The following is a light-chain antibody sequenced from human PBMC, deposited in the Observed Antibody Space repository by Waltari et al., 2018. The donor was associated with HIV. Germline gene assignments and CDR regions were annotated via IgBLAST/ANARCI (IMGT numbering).Light chain of an antibody. J-gene: IGKJ1*01. Sequence: EIVVTQPPATLSVSPGQRATLSCRTSQSVGSKFAWYQQKPGQAPRLLIYSASTRATGIPARFSGSGSGTEFTLTISSLQSEDFGSYYCQQYSDWPPWAFGQGTKVEI. CDR2: SAS. CDR1: QSVGSK. CDR3: QQYSDWPPWA. V-gene: IGKV3-15*01.